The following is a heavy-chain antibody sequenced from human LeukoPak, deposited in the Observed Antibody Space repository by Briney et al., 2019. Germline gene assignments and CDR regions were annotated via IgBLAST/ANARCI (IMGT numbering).Heavy chain of an antibody. CDR2: IIPIFGTA. Sequence: SVKVSCKASGGTFSSYAISWVRQAPGQELEWMGGIIPIFGTANYAQKFQGRVTITADESTSTAYMELSSLRSEDTAVYYCARGKDIVVVPAAMPASYYYYGMDVWGKGTTVTVSS. V-gene: IGHV1-69*13. CDR3: ARGKDIVVVPAAMPASYYYYGMDV. J-gene: IGHJ6*04. CDR1: GGTFSSYA. D-gene: IGHD2-2*01.